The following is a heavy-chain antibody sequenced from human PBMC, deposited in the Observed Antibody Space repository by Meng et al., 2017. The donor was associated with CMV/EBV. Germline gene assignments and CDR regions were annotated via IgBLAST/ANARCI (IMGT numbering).Heavy chain of an antibody. J-gene: IGHJ5*02. D-gene: IGHD1-26*01. CDR3: ARGVGGWFDP. CDR1: GGSFSGYY. Sequence: VQLQQCGAGLLKLPETLSLTWAVYGGSFSGYYWSWSRQPPGKGLEWIGEINHSGSTNYNPSLKSRVTISVDTSKNQFSLKLSSVTAADTAVYYCARGVGGWFDPWGQGTLVTVSS. CDR2: INHSGST. V-gene: IGHV4-34*01.